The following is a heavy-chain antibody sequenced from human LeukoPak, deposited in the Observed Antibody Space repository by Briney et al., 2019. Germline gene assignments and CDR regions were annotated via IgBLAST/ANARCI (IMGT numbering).Heavy chain of an antibody. CDR1: GFTFSNYG. Sequence: GGSLRLSCAASGFTFSNYGMHWVRQAPGKGLEWVAFIYYHGNNKNYANFVKGRFTISRDNSKNTLFLQMNSLRAEDTAVYYCARGNYYGSGCDFWGQGSLVTVSS. CDR3: ARGNYYGSGCDF. V-gene: IGHV3-30*02. J-gene: IGHJ4*02. D-gene: IGHD3-10*01. CDR2: IYYHGNNK.